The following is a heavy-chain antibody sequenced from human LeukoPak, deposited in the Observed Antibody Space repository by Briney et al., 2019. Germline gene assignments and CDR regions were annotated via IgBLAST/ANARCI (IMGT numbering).Heavy chain of an antibody. V-gene: IGHV3-30*04. CDR3: ARGGQWLVPDY. J-gene: IGHJ4*02. Sequence: PGGSLRLSCAASGFTFSSYAMHWVRQAPGKGLEWVAVISYDGSNKYYADSVKGRFTISRDNSKNTLYLQMNSLRAEDTAVYYCARGGQWLVPDYWGQGTLVTVSS. CDR2: ISYDGSNK. CDR1: GFTFSSYA. D-gene: IGHD6-19*01.